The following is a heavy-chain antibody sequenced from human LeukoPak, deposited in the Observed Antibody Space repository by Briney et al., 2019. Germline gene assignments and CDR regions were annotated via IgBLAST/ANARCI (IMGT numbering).Heavy chain of an antibody. V-gene: IGHV3-74*01. Sequence: GGSLRLSCAASGFTFSSYWMHWVRQAPGKGLVWVSNINSDGSTTTYADSVKGRFTISRDNTKNSLYLQMNSLRAEDTAVFYCARDQYDTWSRRGNFDSWGQGTLVIVSS. J-gene: IGHJ4*02. D-gene: IGHD3-3*01. CDR1: GFTFSSYW. CDR2: INSDGSTT. CDR3: ARDQYDTWSRRGNFDS.